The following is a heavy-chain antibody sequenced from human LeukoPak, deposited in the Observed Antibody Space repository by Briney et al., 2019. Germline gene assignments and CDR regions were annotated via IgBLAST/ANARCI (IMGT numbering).Heavy chain of an antibody. D-gene: IGHD1-26*01. CDR1: GYTFTGYY. Sequence: GASVKVSCKASGYTFTGYYMHWVRQAPGQGLEWMGWINPNSGGTNYAQKFQGRVTMTRDTSISTAYMELSRLRSDDTAVYYCARGRIVGATLDAFDIWGQGTMVAVSS. CDR2: INPNSGGT. V-gene: IGHV1-2*02. CDR3: ARGRIVGATLDAFDI. J-gene: IGHJ3*02.